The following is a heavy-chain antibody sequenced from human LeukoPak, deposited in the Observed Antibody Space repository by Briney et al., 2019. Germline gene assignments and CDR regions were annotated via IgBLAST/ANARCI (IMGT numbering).Heavy chain of an antibody. Sequence: SETLSLTCAVYGGSFSGYYWSWIRQPPGKGLEWIGEINHSGSTNYNPSLKSRVTISVDTSKNQFSLKLSSVTAADTAVYYCARDPQHYYGSGSPTANFDYWGQGTLVTVSS. CDR3: ARDPQHYYGSGSPTANFDY. CDR2: INHSGST. J-gene: IGHJ4*02. V-gene: IGHV4-34*01. CDR1: GGSFSGYY. D-gene: IGHD3-10*01.